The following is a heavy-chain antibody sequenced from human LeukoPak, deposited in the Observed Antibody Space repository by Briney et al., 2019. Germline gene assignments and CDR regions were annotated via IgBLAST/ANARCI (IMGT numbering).Heavy chain of an antibody. Sequence: SETLSLTCTVSGYSISSGYYWGWIRPPPGKGLEWIGSIYHSGSTYYNPSLKSRVTISVDTSKNHFSLKLSSVTAADTAVYYCARGWRTVTTPWGQGTLVTVSS. D-gene: IGHD4-11*01. J-gene: IGHJ5*02. CDR2: IYHSGST. V-gene: IGHV4-38-2*02. CDR1: GYSISSGYY. CDR3: ARGWRTVTTP.